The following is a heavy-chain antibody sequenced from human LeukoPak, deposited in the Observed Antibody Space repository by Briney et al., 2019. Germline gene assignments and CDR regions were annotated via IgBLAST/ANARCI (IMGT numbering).Heavy chain of an antibody. D-gene: IGHD2-15*01. J-gene: IGHJ4*02. CDR3: ARDQLYCSGGICYFDY. V-gene: IGHV3-74*01. Sequence: GGSLRLSCAVSGLTFSSYWMHWVRQAPGKGLVWVSRINSDGRSTSSADSVKGRFTISRDNAKNTLYLQMNSLRTEDTAVYYCARDQLYCSGGICYFDYWGQGTLVTVSS. CDR1: GLTFSSYW. CDR2: INSDGRST.